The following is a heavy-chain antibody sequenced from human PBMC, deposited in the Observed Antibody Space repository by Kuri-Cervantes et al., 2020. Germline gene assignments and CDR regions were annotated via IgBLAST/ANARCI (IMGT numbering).Heavy chain of an antibody. J-gene: IGHJ4*02. CDR3: ARDERGYSGYVSDY. CDR1: GGTFSSYT. Sequence: SVKVSCKASGGTFSSYTISWVRQAPGQGLEWMGRIIPILGIANYAQKFQGRVTITADKSTSTAYMELSSLRSEDTAVYYCARDERGYSGYVSDYWGQGTLVTVS. CDR2: IIPILGIA. D-gene: IGHD5-12*01. V-gene: IGHV1-69*04.